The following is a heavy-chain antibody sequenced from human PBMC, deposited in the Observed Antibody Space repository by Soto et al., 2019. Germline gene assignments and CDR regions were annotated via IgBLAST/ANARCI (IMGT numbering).Heavy chain of an antibody. D-gene: IGHD3-10*01. J-gene: IGHJ4*02. Sequence: QVQLQESGPGLVKPSETLSLTCTVSGGSISNYYWSWIGQPPGKGLEWIGYIYFSGSTNYNPSLKSRVTLSVDTSKNQFSLKLSSVTAADTAVYYCARRYGGAVDYWGQGTLVTVSS. CDR3: ARRYGGAVDY. CDR2: IYFSGST. CDR1: GGSISNYY. V-gene: IGHV4-59*08.